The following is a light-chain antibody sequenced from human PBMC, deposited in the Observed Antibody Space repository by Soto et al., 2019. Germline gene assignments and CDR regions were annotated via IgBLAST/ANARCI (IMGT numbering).Light chain of an antibody. CDR1: SSDVGGYNY. CDR3: SSYTSSSTYV. J-gene: IGLJ1*01. CDR2: EVS. V-gene: IGLV2-14*01. Sequence: QSVLTQPASVSGSPGHSITISCTGTSSDVGGYNYVSWYQQHPGKAPKLMIHEVSNRPSGVSNRFSGSKSGNTASLTISGLQAEDEADYYCSSYTSSSTYVFASGTKLTVL.